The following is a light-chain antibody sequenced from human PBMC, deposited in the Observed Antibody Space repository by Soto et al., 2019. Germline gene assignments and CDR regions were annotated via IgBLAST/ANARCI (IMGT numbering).Light chain of an antibody. V-gene: IGKV1-39*01. CDR2: EAS. Sequence: IHMTRSPSSLSASVLDTVTITCRASQNVRSYLNWYQQKSGKAPKLLIYEASTLESGVPSTFSGDGFGTDFTLTISSLHPEDFATYYCQQSFFAPPTFGRGTKVDIK. CDR1: QNVRSY. CDR3: QQSFFAPPT. J-gene: IGKJ1*01.